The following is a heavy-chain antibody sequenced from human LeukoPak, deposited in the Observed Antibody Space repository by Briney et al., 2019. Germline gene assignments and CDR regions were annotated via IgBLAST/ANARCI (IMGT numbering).Heavy chain of an antibody. CDR2: INAGNGNT. V-gene: IGHV1-3*01. D-gene: IGHD3-10*01. CDR3: ARGQPPMVRGVRFDY. CDR1: GYTFTSYA. J-gene: IGHJ4*02. Sequence: GASVKVSCTASGYTFTSYAMHWVRQAPGQRLEWMGWINAGNGNTKYSQKFQGRVTITRDTSASTAYMELSSLRSEDTAVYYCARGQPPMVRGVRFDYWGQGTLVTVSS.